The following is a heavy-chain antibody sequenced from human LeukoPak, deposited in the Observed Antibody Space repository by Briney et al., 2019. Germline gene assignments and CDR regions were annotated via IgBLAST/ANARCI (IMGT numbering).Heavy chain of an antibody. CDR3: AQYCSGGGCWSYYYYGMDV. D-gene: IGHD2-15*01. CDR2: ISGSGGDT. Sequence: QPGGSLRLSCTASGFTFSNYAMNWVRQAPGRGLEWVSTISGSGGDTYYADSVKGRFTISRDNSENTLFLLMNSLRAEDTAVYYCAQYCSGGGCWSYYYYGMDVWGQGTTVTVSS. CDR1: GFTFSNYA. J-gene: IGHJ6*02. V-gene: IGHV3-23*01.